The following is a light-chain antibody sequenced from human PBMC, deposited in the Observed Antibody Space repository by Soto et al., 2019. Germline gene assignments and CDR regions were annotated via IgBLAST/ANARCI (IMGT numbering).Light chain of an antibody. CDR1: SSDIGGYNF. CDR3: SSYTTSSTLV. Sequence: QSALTQPASVSGSPGQSITISCTGTSSDIGGYNFVSWYQQLPGKAPKLMIYDVTNRPPGLSDRFSGSKSGNTASLTISGLQAEDEADYYCSSYTTSSTLVFGGGTKVTVL. CDR2: DVT. J-gene: IGLJ2*01. V-gene: IGLV2-14*03.